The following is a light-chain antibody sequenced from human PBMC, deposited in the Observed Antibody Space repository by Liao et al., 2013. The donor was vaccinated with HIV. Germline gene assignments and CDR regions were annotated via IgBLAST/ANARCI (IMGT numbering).Light chain of an antibody. CDR1: ALPKKY. CDR3: YSTDSSGNLVV. CDR2: DDN. V-gene: IGLV3-10*01. J-gene: IGLJ2*01. Sequence: SYELTQPPSVSVSPGQTAGITCSGDALPKKYAYWYQQKSGQAPVLVIYDDNRRPSGIPERFSGSSSGTMATLTISGAQVEDEADYYCYSTDSSGNLVVFGGGTKLTVL.